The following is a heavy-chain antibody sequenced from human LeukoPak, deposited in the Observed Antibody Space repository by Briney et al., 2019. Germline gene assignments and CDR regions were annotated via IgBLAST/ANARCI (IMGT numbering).Heavy chain of an antibody. V-gene: IGHV3-9*01. CDR2: ISWNSGSI. J-gene: IGHJ4*02. D-gene: IGHD3-22*01. CDR1: GFTFDDYA. Sequence: QSGGSLRLSCAASGFTFDDYAMHWVRQAPGKGLEWVSGISWNSGSIGYADSVKGRFTISRDSAKNSLYLQMNSLRAEDTALYYCAKGRVTMIVGIDYWGQGTLVTVSS. CDR3: AKGRVTMIVGIDY.